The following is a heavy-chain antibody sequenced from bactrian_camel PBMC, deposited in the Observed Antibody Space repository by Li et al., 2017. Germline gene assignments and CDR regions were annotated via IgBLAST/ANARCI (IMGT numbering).Heavy chain of an antibody. J-gene: IGHJ4*01. V-gene: IGHV3S53*01. CDR3: ALGGSASGWTALSAPAFQY. CDR1: ETRYC. Sequence: VQLVVSGGGSVQPGESLRLTCTFSETRYCMGWFRQRPGKEHEGVAVIASTGVTHYRESVKGRFTISRDSANNMMYLQMNSVKPEDTAVYYCALGGSASGWTALSAPAFQYWGRGTQVTVS. D-gene: IGHD7*01. CDR2: IASTGVT.